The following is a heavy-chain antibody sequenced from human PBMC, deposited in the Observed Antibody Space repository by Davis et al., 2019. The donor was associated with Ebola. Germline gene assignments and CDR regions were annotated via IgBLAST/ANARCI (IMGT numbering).Heavy chain of an antibody. D-gene: IGHD1-1*01. J-gene: IGHJ4*02. V-gene: IGHV3-73*01. CDR1: GFTFSGSA. CDR2: IRSKANSYAT. Sequence: GGSLRLSCAASGFTFSGSAMHWVRQASGKGLERVGRIRSKANSYATAYAASVKGRFTISRDDSKNTAYLQMNSLKTEDTAVYYCTSTTGTNDYWGQGTLVTVSS. CDR3: TSTTGTNDY.